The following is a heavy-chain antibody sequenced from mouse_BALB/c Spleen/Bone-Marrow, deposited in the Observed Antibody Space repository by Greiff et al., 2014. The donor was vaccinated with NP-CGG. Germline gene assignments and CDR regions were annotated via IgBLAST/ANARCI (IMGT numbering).Heavy chain of an antibody. CDR3: ARLGYYGYFVD. D-gene: IGHD2-3*01. CDR2: INPESSTI. V-gene: IGHV4-1*02. Sequence: DVQLLESGGGLVQPGGSLKLSCAASGFDFRRYWMSWVRQAPGKGLEWIGEINPESSTINYTPSLKDKFIISGDNAKNTLYLQMSKVRSEDTALYYCARLGYYGYFVDWGQGTTLTVSS. CDR1: GFDFRRYW. J-gene: IGHJ2*01.